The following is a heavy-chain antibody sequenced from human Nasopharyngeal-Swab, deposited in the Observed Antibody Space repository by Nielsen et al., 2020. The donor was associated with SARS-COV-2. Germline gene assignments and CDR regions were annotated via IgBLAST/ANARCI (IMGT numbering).Heavy chain of an antibody. J-gene: IGHJ6*02. CDR3: AKDFVGQMDV. Sequence: GGSLRLSCAASGFTFSKFYMSWVRQAPGKGLEWVANIKQDGSEKYYVDSVKGRFTISRDNAKNSLYLQMNSLRAEDTAVYYCAKDFVGQMDVWGQGTTVTVSS. CDR2: IKQDGSEK. CDR1: GFTFSKFY. D-gene: IGHD3-10*01. V-gene: IGHV3-7*03.